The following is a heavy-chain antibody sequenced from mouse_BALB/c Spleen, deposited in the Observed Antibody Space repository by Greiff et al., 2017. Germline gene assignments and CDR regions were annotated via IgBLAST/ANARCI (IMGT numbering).Heavy chain of an antibody. D-gene: IGHD2-1*01. Sequence: VQLQQSGPELVKPGASVKISCKASGYTFTDYNMHWVKQSHGKSLAWIGYIYPYNGGTGYNQKFKSKATLTVDNSSSTAYMELRSLTSEDSAVYSCARYGNYAWFAYWGQGTLVTVSA. V-gene: IGHV1S29*02. CDR1: GYTFTDYN. CDR3: ARYGNYAWFAY. J-gene: IGHJ3*01. CDR2: IYPYNGGT.